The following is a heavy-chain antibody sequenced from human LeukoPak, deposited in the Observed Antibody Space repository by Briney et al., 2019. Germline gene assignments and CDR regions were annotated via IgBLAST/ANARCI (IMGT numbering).Heavy chain of an antibody. J-gene: IGHJ6*02. CDR2: IIPMVGIG. CDR3: ARDKVVAAALNYYYYGMDV. V-gene: IGHV1-69*04. CDR1: GGTFSSYA. Sequence: SVKVSCKASGGTFSSYAISWVRQAPGQGLEWMGRIIPMVGIGDYAQKFQGRVTITADKSTSTAYMELSSLRSEDTAVYYCARDKVVAAALNYYYYGMDVWGQGTTVTVSS. D-gene: IGHD2-15*01.